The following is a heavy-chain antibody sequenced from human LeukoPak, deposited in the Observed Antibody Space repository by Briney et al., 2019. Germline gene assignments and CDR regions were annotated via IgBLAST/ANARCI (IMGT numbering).Heavy chain of an antibody. Sequence: SETLSLTCAVYGGSFSGYYWSWIRQPPGKGLEWIGEINHSGSTNYNPSLKSRVTISVDTSKNQFSLKLSSVTAVDTAVYYCARTLYDYVWGSYRTTYYYYMDVWGKGTTVTVSS. D-gene: IGHD3-16*02. CDR3: ARTLYDYVWGSYRTTYYYYMDV. V-gene: IGHV4-34*01. J-gene: IGHJ6*03. CDR1: GGSFSGYY. CDR2: INHSGST.